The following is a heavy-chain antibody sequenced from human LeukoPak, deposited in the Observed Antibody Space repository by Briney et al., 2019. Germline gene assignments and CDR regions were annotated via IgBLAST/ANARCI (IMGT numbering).Heavy chain of an antibody. CDR3: ARGAYSSSWWRIFDI. CDR2: ISWNSDSI. J-gene: IGHJ3*02. Sequence: GGSLRLSCAASGFTFGDYAMHWVRQAPGKGLEWVSGISWNSDSIGYADSVKGRFTISRDNSKNTLYLQMNRLRAEDTAVYYCARGAYSSSWWRIFDIWGQGTMVTVSS. D-gene: IGHD6-13*01. V-gene: IGHV3-9*01. CDR1: GFTFGDYA.